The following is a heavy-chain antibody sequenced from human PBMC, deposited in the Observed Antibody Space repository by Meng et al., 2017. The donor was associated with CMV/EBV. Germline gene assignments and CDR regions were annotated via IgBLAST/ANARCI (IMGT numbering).Heavy chain of an antibody. CDR3: ARYSNKRTPFEPRYYFDY. CDR1: GFTFSSYG. CDR2: IKQDGSEK. Sequence: GESLKISCAASGFTFSSYGMHWVRQAPGKGLEWVANIKQDGSEKYYVDSVKGRFTISRDNAKNSLYLQMNSLRAEDTAVYYCARYSNKRTPFEPRYYFDYWGQGTLVTVSS. D-gene: IGHD2-21*01. J-gene: IGHJ4*02. V-gene: IGHV3-7*01.